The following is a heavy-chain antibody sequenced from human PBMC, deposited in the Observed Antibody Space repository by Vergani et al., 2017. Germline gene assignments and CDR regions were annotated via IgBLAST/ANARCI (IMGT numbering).Heavy chain of an antibody. V-gene: IGHV3-23*01. D-gene: IGHD6-13*01. CDR1: GFTFSSYA. J-gene: IGHJ4*02. CDR3: AKPLLSSNYYFDY. Sequence: EVQLLESGGGLVQPGGSLRLSCAASGFTFSSYAMSWVRQAPGKGLEWVSAISGSGGSTYYADSVKGRFTISRDNAKNTLYLQMNSLRAEDTAVYYCAKPLLSSNYYFDYWGQGTLVTVSS. CDR2: ISGSGGST.